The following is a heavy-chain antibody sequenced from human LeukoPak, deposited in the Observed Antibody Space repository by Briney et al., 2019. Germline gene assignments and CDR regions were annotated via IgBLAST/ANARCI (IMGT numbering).Heavy chain of an antibody. CDR2: IIPILDLA. CDR1: GDTFSSHT. D-gene: IGHD5-24*01. J-gene: IGHJ4*02. V-gene: IGHV1-69*02. Sequence: GASVKVSCKASGDTFSSHTIAWVRKAPGQGLEWMGRIIPILDLAGCAQKFRDRVRITADKSTGTFYMELSSLRSEDTAVFNGARVICANGHNLCYFDDWGQGTLVTVSS. CDR3: ARVICANGHNLCYFDD.